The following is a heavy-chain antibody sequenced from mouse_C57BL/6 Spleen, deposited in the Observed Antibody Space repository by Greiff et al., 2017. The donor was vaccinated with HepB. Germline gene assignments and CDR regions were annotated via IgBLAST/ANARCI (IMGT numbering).Heavy chain of an antibody. CDR3: ARGLGNYDWYFDV. Sequence: EVQLQQSGPELVKPGASVKIPCKASGYTFTDYNMDWVKQSHGKSLEWIGDINPNNGGTIYNQKFKGKATLTVDKSSSTAYMELRSLTSEDTAVYYCARGLGNYDWYFDVWGTGTTVTVSS. CDR1: GYTFTDYN. D-gene: IGHD2-1*01. J-gene: IGHJ1*03. V-gene: IGHV1-18*01. CDR2: INPNNGGT.